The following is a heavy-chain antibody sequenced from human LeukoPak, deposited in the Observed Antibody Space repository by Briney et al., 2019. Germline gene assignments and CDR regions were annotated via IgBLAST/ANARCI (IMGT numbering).Heavy chain of an antibody. CDR2: IYPGDSDT. D-gene: IGHD3-10*01. Sequence: GESLKISCKGSGYSFTSYWIGWVRQMPGKGLEWMGIIYPGDSDTRYSPSFQGQVTISADKSISTAYPQRSSLKASDTAMYYCARSITMVRGVPYNWFDPWGQGTLVTVSS. V-gene: IGHV5-51*01. CDR3: ARSITMVRGVPYNWFDP. J-gene: IGHJ5*02. CDR1: GYSFTSYW.